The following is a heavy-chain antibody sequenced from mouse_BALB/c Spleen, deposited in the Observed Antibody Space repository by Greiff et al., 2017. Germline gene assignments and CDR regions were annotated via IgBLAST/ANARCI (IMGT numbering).Heavy chain of an antibody. D-gene: IGHD2-3*01. CDR2: INPGSGGT. J-gene: IGHJ2*01. CDR3: ARSDGYWYYFDY. V-gene: IGHV1-54*01. Sequence: QVHVKQSGAELVRPGTSVKVSCKASGYAFTNYLIEWVKQRPGQGLEWIGVINPGSGGTNYNEKFKGKATLTADKSSSTAYMQLSSLTSDDSAVYFCARSDGYWYYFDYWGQGTTLTVSS. CDR1: GYAFTNYL.